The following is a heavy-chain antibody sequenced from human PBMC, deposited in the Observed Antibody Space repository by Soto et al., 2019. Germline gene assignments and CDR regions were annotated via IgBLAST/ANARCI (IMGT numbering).Heavy chain of an antibody. CDR2: IWYDGSNK. J-gene: IGHJ6*02. D-gene: IGHD3-16*01. V-gene: IGHV3-33*01. Sequence: QVQLVESGGGVVQPGRSQRLSCAASGFTFSLYGMHWVRQAPGKGLEWVAVIWYDGSNKFYADSVKGRFTISRDNSKNTLYLQMNSLRDEDTAVYYCARGLRGISFYGMDVWGQGTTVIVSS. CDR3: ARGLRGISFYGMDV. CDR1: GFTFSLYG.